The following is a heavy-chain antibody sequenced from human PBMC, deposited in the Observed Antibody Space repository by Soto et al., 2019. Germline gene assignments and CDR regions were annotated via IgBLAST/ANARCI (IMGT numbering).Heavy chain of an antibody. Sequence: PSETLSLTCTVSGGSISSYYWSWIRQPPGKGLEWIGYIYYSGSTNYNPSLKSRVTISVDTSKNQFSLKLSSVTAADTAVYYCARVGGGYDFGWFDPWGQGTLVTVSS. J-gene: IGHJ5*02. CDR2: IYYSGST. CDR1: GGSISSYY. V-gene: IGHV4-59*01. D-gene: IGHD5-12*01. CDR3: ARVGGGYDFGWFDP.